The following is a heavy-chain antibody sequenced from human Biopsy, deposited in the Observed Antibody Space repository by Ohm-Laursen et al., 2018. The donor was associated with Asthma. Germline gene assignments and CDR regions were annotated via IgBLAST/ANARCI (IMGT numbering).Heavy chain of an antibody. CDR2: IKTNGRGA. J-gene: IGHJ3*01. Sequence: SLRLSCSASGFTFGNFAMSWARQAPGKGLEWVSTIKTNGRGADYPNPAKGRFTISRDDSKNTLYLQMSSLRAEDTAVYYCVKDTYEDDYGYYTFDVWGQGTKVTVSS. D-gene: IGHD3-22*01. CDR1: GFTFGNFA. V-gene: IGHV3-23*01. CDR3: VKDTYEDDYGYYTFDV.